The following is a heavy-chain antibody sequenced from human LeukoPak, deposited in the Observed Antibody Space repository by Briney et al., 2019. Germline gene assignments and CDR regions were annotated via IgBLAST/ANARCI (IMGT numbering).Heavy chain of an antibody. CDR1: GFTFSDYY. J-gene: IGHJ4*02. D-gene: IGHD6-13*01. Sequence: GGSLRLSCAASGFTFSDYYMSWIRQAPGKGLEWVSYISSSGSTIYYADSVKGRFTISRDNAKNSLYLQMNSLRAEDTAVYYCAKTFRYSCSWYGEDYFDYWGQGTLVTVSS. CDR2: ISSSGSTI. V-gene: IGHV3-11*01. CDR3: AKTFRYSCSWYGEDYFDY.